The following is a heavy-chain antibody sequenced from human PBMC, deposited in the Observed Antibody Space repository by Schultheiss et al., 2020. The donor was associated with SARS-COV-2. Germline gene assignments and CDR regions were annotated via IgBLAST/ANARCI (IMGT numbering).Heavy chain of an antibody. Sequence: SETLSLTCNVSASSISGYYWAWIRQPPGKGLEWIGEINHSGSTNYNPSLKSRVTISVDTSKNQFSLKLSSVTAADTAVYYCARDRGLRFLEWSIYYYYGMDVWGQGTTVTVSS. V-gene: IGHV4-38-2*02. J-gene: IGHJ6*02. D-gene: IGHD3-3*01. CDR3: ARDRGLRFLEWSIYYYYGMDV. CDR1: ASSISGYY. CDR2: INHSGST.